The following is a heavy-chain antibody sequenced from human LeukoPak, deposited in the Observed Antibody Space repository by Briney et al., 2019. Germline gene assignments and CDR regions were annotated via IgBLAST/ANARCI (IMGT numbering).Heavy chain of an antibody. CDR3: VGATTREYYFDY. CDR2: ISGSGGST. Sequence: GGSLRLSCAASGFTFSSYAMSWVRQAPGKGLEWVSAISGSGGSTYYADSVKGRFTISRDNSKNTLYLQMNSLRAEDTAVCYCVGATTREYYFDYWGQGTLVTVSS. J-gene: IGHJ4*02. V-gene: IGHV3-23*01. CDR1: GFTFSSYA. D-gene: IGHD1-26*01.